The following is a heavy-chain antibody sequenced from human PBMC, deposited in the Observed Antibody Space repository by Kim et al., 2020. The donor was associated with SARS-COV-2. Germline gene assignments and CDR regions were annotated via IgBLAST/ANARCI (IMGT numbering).Heavy chain of an antibody. J-gene: IGHJ6*02. CDR1: GGSISSSSYY. V-gene: IGHV4-39*07. D-gene: IGHD5-18*01. Sequence: SETLSLTCTVSGGSISSSSYYWGWIRQPPGKGLEWIGSIYYSGSTYYNPSLKSRVTISVDTSKNQFSLKLSSVTAADTAVYYCARDSGTAMVNPYYYYGMDVWGQGTTVTVSS. CDR3: ARDSGTAMVNPYYYYGMDV. CDR2: IYYSGST.